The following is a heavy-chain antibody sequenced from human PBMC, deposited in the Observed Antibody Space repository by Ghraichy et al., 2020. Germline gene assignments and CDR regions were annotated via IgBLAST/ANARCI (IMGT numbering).Heavy chain of an antibody. CDR2: ISSSSSYI. J-gene: IGHJ4*02. CDR1: GFTFSSYS. D-gene: IGHD3-9*01. V-gene: IGHV3-21*01. CDR3: ARGGGSYDILTGWRLRGDY. Sequence: GGSLRLSCAASGFTFSSYSMNWVRQAPGKGLEWVSSISSSSSYIYYADSVKGRFTISRDNAKNSLYLQMNSLRAEDTAVYYCARGGGSYDILTGWRLRGDYWGQGTLVTVSS.